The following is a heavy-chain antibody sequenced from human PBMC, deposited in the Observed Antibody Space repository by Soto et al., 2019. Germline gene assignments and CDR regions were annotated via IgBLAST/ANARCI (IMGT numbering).Heavy chain of an antibody. Sequence: ASVKLSCKASGYTFTSYGISWVRQAPGQGLEWMGWISTYNGNTNYAQKLQGRVTMTTDTSTSTAYMELRSLRSDDTAVYYCARSHYDSSGYPHQFDYWGQGTLVTVSS. J-gene: IGHJ4*02. CDR2: ISTYNGNT. CDR3: ARSHYDSSGYPHQFDY. D-gene: IGHD3-22*01. CDR1: GYTFTSYG. V-gene: IGHV1-18*01.